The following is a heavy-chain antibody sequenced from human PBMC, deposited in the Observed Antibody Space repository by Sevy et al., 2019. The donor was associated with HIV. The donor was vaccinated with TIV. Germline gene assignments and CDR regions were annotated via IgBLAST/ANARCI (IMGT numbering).Heavy chain of an antibody. Sequence: ASVKVSCKASGYTFTSYAMNWVRQAPGQGLEWMGWINTNTGNPTYAQGFTGRFVFSLDTSVSTAYLQISSLKAEDTAVYYCAREEYYDFWSGYYTRRGGWLDPWGQGTLVTVSS. CDR1: GYTFTSYA. J-gene: IGHJ5*02. V-gene: IGHV7-4-1*02. CDR2: INTNTGNP. CDR3: AREEYYDFWSGYYTRRGGWLDP. D-gene: IGHD3-3*01.